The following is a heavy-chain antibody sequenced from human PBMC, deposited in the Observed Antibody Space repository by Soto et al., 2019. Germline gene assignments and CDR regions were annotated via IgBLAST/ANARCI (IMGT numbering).Heavy chain of an antibody. V-gene: IGHV1-69*06. CDR2: IIPIFGTP. J-gene: IGHJ5*02. CDR3: AKFDYGDYVGWFDP. CDR1: AGTVSNHA. Sequence: QEELVQSAAEVKKPGSSVKVSCKASAGTVSNHAISWVRQAPGQGLEWMGGIIPIFGTPDCAQKFQGRVTITADTSTDTVYMELRSLRSEYTAVYYCAKFDYGDYVGWFDPWGQGTLVTVSS. D-gene: IGHD4-17*01.